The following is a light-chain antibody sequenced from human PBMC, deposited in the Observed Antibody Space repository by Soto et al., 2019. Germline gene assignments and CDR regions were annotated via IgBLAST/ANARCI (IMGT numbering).Light chain of an antibody. V-gene: IGKV1-5*03. CDR2: KAS. Sequence: DIQMTQSPSTLSASVGDRVTITCRASQSISSWLAWYQQKPGKAPKLLIYKASSLESGVPSRFSGSGSGTEFTLTISSLPADDYATYSCQQYNSYWTFGQGTKVEIK. CDR1: QSISSW. CDR3: QQYNSYWT. J-gene: IGKJ1*01.